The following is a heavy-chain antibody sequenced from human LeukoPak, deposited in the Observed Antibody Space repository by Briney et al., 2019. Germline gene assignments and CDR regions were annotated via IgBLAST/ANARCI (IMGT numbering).Heavy chain of an antibody. CDR3: ARHLYCSGGSCYSEHYYFGMDV. J-gene: IGHJ6*02. CDR1: GGSISAYY. CDR2: IFYSGST. Sequence: SETLSLTCTVSGGSISAYYWSWIRQPPGKGLEWIAFIFYSGSTNYNPSLKSRVSISLDTSKNQISLKLSSVTAADTAVYYCARHLYCSGGSCYSEHYYFGMDVWGQGTTVTVSS. D-gene: IGHD2-15*01. V-gene: IGHV4-59*08.